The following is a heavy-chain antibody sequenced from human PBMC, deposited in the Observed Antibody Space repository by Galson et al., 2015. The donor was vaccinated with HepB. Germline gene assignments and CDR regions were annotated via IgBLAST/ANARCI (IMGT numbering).Heavy chain of an antibody. CDR1: GYTFTSYA. D-gene: IGHD4-17*01. CDR2: INAGNGNT. J-gene: IGHJ5*02. V-gene: IGHV1-3*01. Sequence: SVKVSCKASGYTFTSYAMHWVRQAPGQRLEWMGWINAGNGNTKYSQKFQGRVTITRDTSASTAYMELSSLRSEDTAVYYCARDLTVTTSVRGGWFDPWGQGTLVTVSS. CDR3: ARDLTVTTSVRGGWFDP.